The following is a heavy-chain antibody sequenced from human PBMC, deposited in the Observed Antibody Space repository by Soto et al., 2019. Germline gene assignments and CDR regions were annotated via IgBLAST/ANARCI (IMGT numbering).Heavy chain of an antibody. CDR3: ARDSYGMDV. Sequence: PGGSLRLSCAASGFTFSDYAMHWVRQAPGKGLDWVAVISYDGSNENYADSVKGRFTISRDNSKNTLYLQMISLRPDDTAVYYCARDSYGMDVWGQGTTVTVS. V-gene: IGHV3-30-3*01. CDR2: ISYDGSNE. J-gene: IGHJ6*02. CDR1: GFTFSDYA.